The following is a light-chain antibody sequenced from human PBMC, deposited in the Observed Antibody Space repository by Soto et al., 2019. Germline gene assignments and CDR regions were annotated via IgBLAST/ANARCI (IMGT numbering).Light chain of an antibody. CDR2: DVS. V-gene: IGLV2-14*03. CDR3: ISYTTSSTVL. Sequence: QSALTQPASVSGSPGQSITISCTGTSSDIGDYYYVSWYQQNPGKAPKLMIYDVSNRPSGVSDRFSGSKSDNTASLTISGLQAEDEADYYCISYTTSSTVLVGGGTKLTVL. CDR1: SSDIGDYYY. J-gene: IGLJ2*01.